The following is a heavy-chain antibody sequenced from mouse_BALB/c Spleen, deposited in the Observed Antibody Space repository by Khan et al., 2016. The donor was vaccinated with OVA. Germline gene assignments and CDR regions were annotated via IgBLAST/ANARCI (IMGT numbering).Heavy chain of an antibody. CDR2: IDPANGNT. D-gene: IGHD1-1*01. CDR1: GFNIKDTY. CDR3: TTYYYGSSRYFDY. V-gene: IGHV14-3*02. Sequence: VQLQQSGAELVKPGASVKLSCTASGFNIKDTYMHWVKQRPEQGLEWIGRIDPANGNTKFDPKFQGKATITADTSSNTAYLQLSSLTSEDTAVYYCTTYYYGSSRYFDYWGQGATLPVSS. J-gene: IGHJ2*01.